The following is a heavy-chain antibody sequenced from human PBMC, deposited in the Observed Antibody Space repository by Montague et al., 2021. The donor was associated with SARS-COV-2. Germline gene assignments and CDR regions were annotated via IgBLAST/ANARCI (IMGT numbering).Heavy chain of an antibody. D-gene: IGHD4/OR15-4a*01. V-gene: IGHV4-34*01. J-gene: IGHJ4*02. CDR1: GAPFSGYY. Sequence: SETLSLTCAASGAPFSGYYWSWIRQPPGKGLEWIGEIRHDGSTNYNPSLKSRITMSVDTSKNRFSLKLDSMTAADTAVYYCARVISAVAGANFYFDYWGQGTLVTVSS. CDR3: ARVISAVAGANFYFDY. CDR2: IRHDGST.